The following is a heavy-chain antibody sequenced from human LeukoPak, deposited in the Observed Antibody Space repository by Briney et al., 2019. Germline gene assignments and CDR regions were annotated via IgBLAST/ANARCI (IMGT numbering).Heavy chain of an antibody. CDR1: GGSISSSHW. J-gene: IGHJ6*03. CDR2: IYHSGST. Sequence: SGTLSLTCAVSGGSISSSHWWSWVRQPPGKGLEWIGEIYHSGSTNYNPSLKSRITISVDMSKNQFSLKLSSVTAADTAVYYCARMAPGESSSWYGGSYYYYYYMDVWGKGTTVTISS. CDR3: ARMAPGESSSWYGGSYYYYYYMDV. D-gene: IGHD6-13*01. V-gene: IGHV4-4*02.